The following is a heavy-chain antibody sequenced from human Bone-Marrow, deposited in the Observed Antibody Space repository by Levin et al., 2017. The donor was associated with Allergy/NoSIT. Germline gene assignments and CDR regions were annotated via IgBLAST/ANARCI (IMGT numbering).Heavy chain of an antibody. V-gene: IGHV4-31*02. CDR2: MYYSGTT. J-gene: IGHJ3*01. Sequence: NASETLSLTCKVSGVSISSGGYYWNWIRQHPGKDLEWIGYMYYSGTTLYNPSLKSRVTISGDTSANLFSLKLTSVTAADTAIYYCARETSSGYFRTSGFDLWGQGTGVIVSS. CDR1: GVSISSGGYY. CDR3: ARETSSGYFRTSGFDL. D-gene: IGHD3-22*01.